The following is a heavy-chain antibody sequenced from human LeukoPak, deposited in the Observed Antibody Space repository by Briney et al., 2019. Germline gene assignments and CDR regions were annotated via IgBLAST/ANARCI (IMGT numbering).Heavy chain of an antibody. D-gene: IGHD3-10*01. J-gene: IGHJ3*02. V-gene: IGHV3-23*01. CDR1: GFSVSTYG. CDR3: AKDLRGSGSYRVFGAFDI. CDR2: ISGSGGST. Sequence: GGSLRLSCAASGFSVSTYGMSWVRQAPGKGLEWVSAISGSGGSTYYADSVKGRFTISRDNSKNTLYLQMNSLRAEDTAVYYCAKDLRGSGSYRVFGAFDIWGQGTMVTVSS.